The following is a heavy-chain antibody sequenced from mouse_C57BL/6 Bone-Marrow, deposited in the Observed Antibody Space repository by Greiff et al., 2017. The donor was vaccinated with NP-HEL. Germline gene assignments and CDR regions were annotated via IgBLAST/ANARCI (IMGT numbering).Heavy chain of an antibody. Sequence: DVKLVESGGGLVKPGGSLKLSCAASGFTFSSYAMSWVRQTPEKRLEWVATISDGGSYTYYPDNVKGRFTISRDNAKNNLYLQMSHLKSEDTAMYYCARTYYGNYEGNYFDYWGQGTTLTVSS. CDR3: ARTYYGNYEGNYFDY. D-gene: IGHD2-10*01. J-gene: IGHJ2*01. CDR2: ISDGGSYT. V-gene: IGHV5-4*03. CDR1: GFTFSSYA.